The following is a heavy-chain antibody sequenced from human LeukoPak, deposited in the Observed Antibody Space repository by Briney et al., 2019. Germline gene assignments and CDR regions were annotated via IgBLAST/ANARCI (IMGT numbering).Heavy chain of an antibody. V-gene: IGHV1-2*02. J-gene: IGHJ5*02. Sequence: ASVKVSCKVSGYTFTDFYMHWVRQAPGQGLEWMGWINPNSGGTNYAQKFQGRVTMTRDTSISTAYMDLSRLTSDDTAVYCCARDPYYYDSSGSLNWFDPWGQGTLVTVSS. CDR2: INPNSGGT. CDR3: ARDPYYYDSSGSLNWFDP. CDR1: GYTFTDFY. D-gene: IGHD3-22*01.